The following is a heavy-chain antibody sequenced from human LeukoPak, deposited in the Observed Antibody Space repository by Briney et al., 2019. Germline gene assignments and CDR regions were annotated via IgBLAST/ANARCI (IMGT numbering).Heavy chain of an antibody. D-gene: IGHD3-10*01. J-gene: IGHJ3*02. CDR2: IKQDGSEK. V-gene: IGHV3-7*05. Sequence: GGSLRVSCAASGFTFSSNWMGWVCQVPGKGLEWVANIKQDGSEKYYVDSVKGRFTISRDNAKNSLYLQMNSLRAEDTAVYYCARGLGINGLALDMWGQGTMVTVSS. CDR1: GFTFSSNW. CDR3: ARGLGINGLALDM.